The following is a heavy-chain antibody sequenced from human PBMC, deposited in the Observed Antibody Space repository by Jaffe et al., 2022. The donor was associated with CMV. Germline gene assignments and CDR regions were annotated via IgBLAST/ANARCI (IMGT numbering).Heavy chain of an antibody. CDR2: IWYDGSNK. CDR3: ATHTVTTYY. V-gene: IGHV3-33*01. D-gene: IGHD4-17*01. CDR1: GFTFSSYG. J-gene: IGHJ4*02. Sequence: QVQLVESGGGVVQPGRSLRLSCAASGFTFSSYGMHWVRQAPGKGLEWVAVIWYDGSNKYYADSVKGRFTISRDNSKNTLYLQMNSLRAEDTAVYYCATHTVTTYYWGQGTLVTVSS.